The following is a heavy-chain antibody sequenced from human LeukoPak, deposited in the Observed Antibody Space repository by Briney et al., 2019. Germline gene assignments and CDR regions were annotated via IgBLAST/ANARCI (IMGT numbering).Heavy chain of an antibody. D-gene: IGHD3-3*01. CDR3: ARASDFWSGYRDGGRYFDY. V-gene: IGHV4-59*01. CDR1: GGSISSYY. CDR2: IYYSGST. Sequence: SETLSLTCTVSGGSISSYYWSWIRQPPGKGLEWIGYIYYSGSTNYNPSLKSRVTISVDTSKNQFSLQLSSVTAADTAVYYCARASDFWSGYRDGGRYFDYWGQRTLVTVSS. J-gene: IGHJ4*02.